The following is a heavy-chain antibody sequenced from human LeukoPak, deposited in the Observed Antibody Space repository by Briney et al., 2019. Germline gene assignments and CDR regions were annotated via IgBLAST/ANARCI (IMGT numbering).Heavy chain of an antibody. Sequence: GGSLRLSCAASGFTFSSYAMSWVRQAPGKGLEWVSAISGSGGSTYHADSVKGRFTISRDNSKNTLYLQMNSLRAEDTAVYYCAKDRAYYYDSSGYPLWGQGTLVTVSS. D-gene: IGHD3-22*01. V-gene: IGHV3-23*01. CDR2: ISGSGGST. CDR1: GFTFSSYA. CDR3: AKDRAYYYDSSGYPL. J-gene: IGHJ4*02.